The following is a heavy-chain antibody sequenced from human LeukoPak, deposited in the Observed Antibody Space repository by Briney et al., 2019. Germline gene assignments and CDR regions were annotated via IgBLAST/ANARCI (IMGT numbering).Heavy chain of an antibody. CDR1: GFTFSSYW. J-gene: IGHJ4*02. V-gene: IGHV3-15*01. CDR3: TTLTIMVATNIDY. D-gene: IGHD5-12*01. CDR2: IKSKTDGGTA. Sequence: GGSLRLSCAASGFTFSSYWMNWVRQAPGKGREWVGRIKSKTDGGTADYAAPVKGRFIISRDDSKNTLYLQMNRLKTEDTAVYYCTTLTIMVATNIDYWGQGTLVTVSS.